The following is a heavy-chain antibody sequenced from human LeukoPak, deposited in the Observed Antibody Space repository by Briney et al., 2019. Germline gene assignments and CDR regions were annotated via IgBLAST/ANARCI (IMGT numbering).Heavy chain of an antibody. CDR3: TRRLIIVGATYDGYLVY. CDR2: IRSKANSHAT. Sequence: GGSLKLSCAASGFTFSASAMHSVRQASRHGLKWVGRIRSKANSHATAYAASVKGRFTISRDDSKNTAYLQMNSLKTEDTAVYYCTRRLIIVGATYDGYLVYWGQGTLVTVSS. D-gene: IGHD1-26*01. V-gene: IGHV3-73*01. CDR1: GFTFSASA. J-gene: IGHJ4*02.